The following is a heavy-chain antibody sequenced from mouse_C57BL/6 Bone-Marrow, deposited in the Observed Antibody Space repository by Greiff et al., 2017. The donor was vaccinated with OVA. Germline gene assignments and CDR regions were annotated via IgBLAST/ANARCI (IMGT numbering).Heavy chain of an antibody. CDR2: ISDGGSYT. V-gene: IGHV5-4*01. CDR1: GFTFSSYA. D-gene: IGHD2-2*01. CDR3: AREWLPAY. J-gene: IGHJ3*01. Sequence: DVMLVESGGGLVKPGGSLKLSCAASGFTFSSYAMSWVRQTPEKRLEWVATISDGGSYTYYPDNVKGRFTISRDNAKNNLYLQMSHLKSEATAMYYCAREWLPAYWGQGTLVTVSA.